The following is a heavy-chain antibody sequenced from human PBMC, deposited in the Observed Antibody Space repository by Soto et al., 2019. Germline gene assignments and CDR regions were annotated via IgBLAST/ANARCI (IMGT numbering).Heavy chain of an antibody. J-gene: IGHJ5*02. V-gene: IGHV4-39*01. Sequence: QLQLHESGPGLVKPSETLSLSCTVSGGSVTSSSYYWAWIRQPPGKGLEWIGIVSSHGTTFYSPSLASRLYISVDTSKNQASLRLTSATAADPAVYYCARRGSGWNWFDPWGQGTLVTVSS. D-gene: IGHD6-19*01. CDR1: GGSVTSSSYY. CDR3: ARRGSGWNWFDP. CDR2: VSSHGTT.